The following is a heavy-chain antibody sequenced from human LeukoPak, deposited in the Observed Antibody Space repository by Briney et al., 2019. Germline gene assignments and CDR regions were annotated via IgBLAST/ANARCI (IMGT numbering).Heavy chain of an antibody. CDR2: TYYRSKWYN. J-gene: IGHJ4*02. CDR1: GDSVSNNSAI. V-gene: IGHV6-1*01. Sequence: SQPLSLTCAISGDSVSNNSAIWIWIRQSPSRGLQWLGRTYYRSKWYNDYAVSVKSRITLNVGTSKNQFSLQLNSVTPEDTAVYYCARSSNLHYFDYWGQGTQVTVSS. CDR3: ARSSNLHYFDY.